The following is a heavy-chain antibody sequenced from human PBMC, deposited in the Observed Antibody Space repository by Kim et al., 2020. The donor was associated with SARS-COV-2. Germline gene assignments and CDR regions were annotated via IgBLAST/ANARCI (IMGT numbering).Heavy chain of an antibody. D-gene: IGHD3-10*01. J-gene: IGHJ3*02. CDR3: ARDFNLRDGSGSLPGPDAFDI. CDR1: GGTFSSYA. Sequence: SVKVSCKASGGTFSSYAISWVRQAPGQGLEWMGRIIPILGIANYAQKFQGRVTITADKSTSTAYMELSSLRSEDTAVYYCARDFNLRDGSGSLPGPDAFDIWGQGTMVTVSS. V-gene: IGHV1-69*04. CDR2: IIPILGIA.